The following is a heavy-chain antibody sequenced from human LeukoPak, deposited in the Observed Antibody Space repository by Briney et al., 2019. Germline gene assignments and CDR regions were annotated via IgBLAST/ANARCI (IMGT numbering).Heavy chain of an antibody. J-gene: IGHJ4*02. Sequence: GGSLRLSCAVSGFTFRNYGMHWVRPAPGKGLEWVAVISYDESDKYYGDSVKGRFTISRDNSKNTLFLQMNSLRAEDTAVYFCAKDFRRADYYDSSGYYRMIDYWGQGTLVTVSS. V-gene: IGHV3-30*18. CDR3: AKDFRRADYYDSSGYYRMIDY. D-gene: IGHD3-22*01. CDR2: ISYDESDK. CDR1: GFTFRNYG.